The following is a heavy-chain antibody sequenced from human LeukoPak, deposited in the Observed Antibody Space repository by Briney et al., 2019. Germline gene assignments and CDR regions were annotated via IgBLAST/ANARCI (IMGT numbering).Heavy chain of an antibody. J-gene: IGHJ6*02. D-gene: IGHD3-10*01. CDR1: GYTFTSYD. Sequence: ASVKVSCKASGYTFTSYDINWVRQATGQGLEWMGWMNPNSGNTGYAQKFQGRVTMTRNTSISTAYMELSSLRSEDTAVYYCASGLGITMVRGGNGMDVWGQGTTVTVSS. CDR2: MNPNSGNT. CDR3: ASGLGITMVRGGNGMDV. V-gene: IGHV1-8*01.